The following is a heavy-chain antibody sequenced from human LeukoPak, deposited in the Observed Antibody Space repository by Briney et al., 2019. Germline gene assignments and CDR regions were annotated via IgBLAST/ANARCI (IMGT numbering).Heavy chain of an antibody. CDR3: AKGDTSGYSYYFDY. V-gene: IGHV3-9*03. Sequence: GGSLRPSCAASGFTFDDFAMHWVRQAPGKGLEWVSGISWNSGSIDYADSVKGRFTISRDNAKNSLYLQMNSLRAEDMALYYCAKGDTSGYSYYFDYWGQGTLVTVSS. CDR1: GFTFDDFA. CDR2: ISWNSGSI. D-gene: IGHD3-22*01. J-gene: IGHJ4*02.